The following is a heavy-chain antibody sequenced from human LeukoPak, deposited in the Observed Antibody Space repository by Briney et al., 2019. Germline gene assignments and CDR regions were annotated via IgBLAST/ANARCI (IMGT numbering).Heavy chain of an antibody. D-gene: IGHD2-15*01. V-gene: IGHV3-7*05. CDR2: IKEDGSEK. CDR3: TTDTRRVVVPK. CDR1: GFTFSTYW. J-gene: IGHJ4*02. Sequence: GGSLRLSCAASGFTFSTYWMTWVRQAPGKGLEWVANIKEDGSEKSYVDSVRGRFTISRDNAESSLFLQMNNLKTEDTAVYYCTTDTRRVVVPKWGQGTLVTVSS.